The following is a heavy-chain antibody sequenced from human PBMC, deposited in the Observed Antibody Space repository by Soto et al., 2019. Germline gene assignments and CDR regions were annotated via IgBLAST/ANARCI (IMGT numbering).Heavy chain of an antibody. CDR3: AKGRGGSGSLTPRVDF. CDR1: GFTFNNYA. CDR2: LSGGGDTT. V-gene: IGHV3-23*01. J-gene: IGHJ4*02. D-gene: IGHD3-10*01. Sequence: EVQLLESGGGVVQPGGSLRLSCAASGFTFNNYAMTWVRQAPGKGLEWGSALSGGGDTTSYADSVKGRFTVSRDGSKNTLYLQMSSLRGDDTALYYCAKGRGGSGSLTPRVDFWGQGTLVTVSS.